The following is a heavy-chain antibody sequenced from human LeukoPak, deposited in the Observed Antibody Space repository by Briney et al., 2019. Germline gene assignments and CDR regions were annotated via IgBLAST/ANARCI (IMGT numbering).Heavy chain of an antibody. D-gene: IGHD3-22*01. V-gene: IGHV4-59*01. CDR3: AREYYYYDSSGYYYGGWFDP. J-gene: IGHJ5*02. Sequence: SETLSLTCTVSGGSISSYYWSWIRQPPGKGLEWVGYIHYSEGTNYNPSLKSRVTISVDTSKNQFSLRLSSVTAADTAVYYCAREYYYYDSSGYYYGGWFDPWGQGTTVTVSS. CDR2: IHYSEGT. CDR1: GGSISSYY.